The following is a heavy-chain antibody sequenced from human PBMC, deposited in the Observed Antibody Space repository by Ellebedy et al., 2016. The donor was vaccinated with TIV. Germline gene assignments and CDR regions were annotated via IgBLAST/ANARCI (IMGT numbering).Heavy chain of an antibody. CDR1: GYTLSNYG. V-gene: IGHV1-69*13. D-gene: IGHD6-13*01. J-gene: IGHJ4*02. CDR3: VWGDSSWYYFDY. Sequence: SVKVSXXASGYTLSNYGISWVRQAPGQGLEWMGGIIPIFGTANYAQKFQGRVTITADESTSTAYMELSSLRSEDTAVYYCVWGDSSWYYFDYWGQGTLVTVSS. CDR2: IIPIFGTA.